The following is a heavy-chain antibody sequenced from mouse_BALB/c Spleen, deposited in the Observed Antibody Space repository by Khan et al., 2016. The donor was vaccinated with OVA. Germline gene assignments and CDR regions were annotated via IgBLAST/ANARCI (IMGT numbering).Heavy chain of an antibody. J-gene: IGHJ3*01. CDR1: GYTFTSYV. CDR2: IYPFNDDT. CDR3: APVGNYYVSFAY. V-gene: IGHV1S136*01. D-gene: IGHD1-1*01. Sequence: EVQLQESGPELVKPGASVKMSCKASGYTFTSYVMHWVKQKPGLGLEWIGYIYPFNDDTKYNEKFKGKATLTSAKSSSTAYMELSSLTSEDSAVYYCAPVGNYYVSFAYWGQGTLVTVSA.